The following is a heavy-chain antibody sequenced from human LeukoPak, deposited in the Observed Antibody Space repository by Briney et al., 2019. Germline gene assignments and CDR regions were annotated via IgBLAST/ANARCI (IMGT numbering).Heavy chain of an antibody. CDR2: IWFDESNK. CDR3: ARDFGGDGYNS. CDR1: GFTFSDYG. V-gene: IGHV3-33*01. J-gene: IGHJ4*02. Sequence: AGGSLRLSCVASGFTFSDYGMHWVRQAPGKGLEWVAVIWFDESNKDYADSVKGRFTISTDNSKNTLYRQMNSLRVEDTAVYYCARDFGGDGYNSWGQGTLVTVSS. D-gene: IGHD5-24*01.